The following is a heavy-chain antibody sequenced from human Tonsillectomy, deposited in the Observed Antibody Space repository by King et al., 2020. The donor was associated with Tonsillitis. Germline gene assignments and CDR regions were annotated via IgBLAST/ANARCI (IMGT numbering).Heavy chain of an antibody. CDR2: ISGRGGST. J-gene: IGHJ4*02. V-gene: IGHV3-23*04. CDR1: GFIFNNYA. Sequence: VQLVESGGGLVQPGGSLRLSCAASGFIFNNYAMSWVRQAPGQGLEWVSAISGRGGSTYYTDSVKGRFIISCDNSENTRDLHMNSLRAEDPAVYYCAKQPNGLGYYFDCWGQGTLVTVSS. D-gene: IGHD3-10*01. CDR3: AKQPNGLGYYFDC.